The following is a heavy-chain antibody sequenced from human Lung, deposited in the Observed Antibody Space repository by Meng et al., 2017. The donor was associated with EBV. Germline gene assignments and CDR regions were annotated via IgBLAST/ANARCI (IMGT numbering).Heavy chain of an antibody. CDR3: PRDLAGSDDY. CDR1: EFTFSSYW. Sequence: EVHLVESGGALVQPGGSLRLSCAASEFTFSSYWMHWVRQAPGEGLVRVSRINEDGATTNYADSVKGRFTISRDNARNTLYLQMNSLRAEDTAVYYCPRDLAGSDDYWGQGTLVTVSS. J-gene: IGHJ4*02. CDR2: INEDGATT. V-gene: IGHV3-74*01. D-gene: IGHD1-14*01.